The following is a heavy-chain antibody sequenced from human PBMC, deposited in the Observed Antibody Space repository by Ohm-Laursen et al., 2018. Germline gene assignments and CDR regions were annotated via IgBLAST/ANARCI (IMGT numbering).Heavy chain of an antibody. CDR1: GFTFNTHA. CDR3: AKEITSYYYYYYGMDV. Sequence: SSLRLSCAASGFTFNTHAMHWVRQAPGKGLEWVSVIWYDGSNDQYADSVKGRFTISRDNSKNMLYLQMNSLRAEDTAVYYCAKEITSYYYYYYGMDVWGQGTTVTVSS. V-gene: IGHV3-33*06. J-gene: IGHJ6*02. D-gene: IGHD5-24*01. CDR2: IWYDGSND.